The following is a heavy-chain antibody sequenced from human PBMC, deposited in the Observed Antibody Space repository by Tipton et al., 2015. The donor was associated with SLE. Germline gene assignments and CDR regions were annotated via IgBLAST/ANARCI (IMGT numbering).Heavy chain of an antibody. V-gene: IGHV4-59*08. CDR1: GGSISRYY. Sequence: TLSLTCTVSGGSISRYYWSWIRQSPGKGLEWIGYISHGGGSNYNPSLKSRVTISIDTAKNQFSLKLTSVTAADTAVYYCARGLVTWRGAIVGVDVWGQGTTVNVSS. CDR2: ISHGGGS. J-gene: IGHJ6*02. CDR3: ARGLVTWRGAIVGVDV. D-gene: IGHD2-21*02.